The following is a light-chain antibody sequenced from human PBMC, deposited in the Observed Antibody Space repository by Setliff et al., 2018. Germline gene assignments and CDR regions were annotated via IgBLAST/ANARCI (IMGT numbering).Light chain of an antibody. Sequence: QSALTQHPSASGSPGQSVTISCNGTSSDVGASNYVSWYQQHPGKAPKVMIYEVSKRPSAVPDRFSASKSGNTASLTVSGLQAEDEAAYYCSSYAGSNLYVFGTGTKVTVL. J-gene: IGLJ1*01. CDR2: EVS. CDR3: SSYAGSNLYV. CDR1: SSDVGASNY. V-gene: IGLV2-8*01.